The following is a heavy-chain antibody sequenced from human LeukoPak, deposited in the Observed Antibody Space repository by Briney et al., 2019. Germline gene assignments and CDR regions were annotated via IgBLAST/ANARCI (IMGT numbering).Heavy chain of an antibody. D-gene: IGHD3-22*01. CDR3: TRHVPMEELGSSGYYFSSYFDY. V-gene: IGHV4-59*08. J-gene: IGHJ4*02. Sequence: PSETLSLTCTVSGGSISSYYWSWIRQPPGKGLEWIGYIYYSGSTNYNPSLKSRVTISVDTSKNQFSLKLSSVTAADTAVYYCTRHVPMEELGSSGYYFSSYFDYWGQGTLVTVSS. CDR2: IYYSGST. CDR1: GGSISSYY.